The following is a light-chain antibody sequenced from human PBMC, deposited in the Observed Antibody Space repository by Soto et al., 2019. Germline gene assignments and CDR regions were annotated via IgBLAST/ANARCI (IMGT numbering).Light chain of an antibody. V-gene: IGKV3-15*01. J-gene: IGKJ4*01. CDR2: GAS. Sequence: ETVMTQSPVTLSVSPGERATLSCRASQSVSSNLAWYQQIPGQAPRLLIYGASTRAPGIPASFSGSGSGTEFTLTSSRLQSEDFAVYHCQQYNNWPPTFGGGTKVEI. CDR1: QSVSSN. CDR3: QQYNNWPPT.